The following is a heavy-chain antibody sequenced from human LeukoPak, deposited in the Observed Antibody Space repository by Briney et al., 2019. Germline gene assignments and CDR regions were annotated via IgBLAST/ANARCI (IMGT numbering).Heavy chain of an antibody. CDR3: AKETPTYYDFWSANGGHNWFDP. J-gene: IGHJ5*02. Sequence: QPGRSLRLSCAASGFTFDDYTMHWVRQAPGKGLEWVSAISGSGGSTYYADSVKGRFTISRDNSKNTLYLQMNSLRAEDTAVYYCAKETPTYYDFWSANGGHNWFDPWGQGTLVTVSS. D-gene: IGHD3-3*01. CDR1: GFTFDDYT. V-gene: IGHV3-23*01. CDR2: ISGSGGST.